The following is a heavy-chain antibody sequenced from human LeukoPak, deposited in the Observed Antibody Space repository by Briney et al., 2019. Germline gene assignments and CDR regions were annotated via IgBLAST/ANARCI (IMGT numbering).Heavy chain of an antibody. CDR1: GYTFTGNY. CDR2: MNPKNGGT. CDR3: TRALAF. V-gene: IGHV1-2*02. J-gene: IGHJ4*02. Sequence: GASVKVSRKASGYTFTGNYIHWLRQAPGQGLEWMGWMNPKNGGTNYALKFQGRVTMTGDTSINTAYLNLSGLRSDDSALYYCTRALAFWGQGTLVTVSS.